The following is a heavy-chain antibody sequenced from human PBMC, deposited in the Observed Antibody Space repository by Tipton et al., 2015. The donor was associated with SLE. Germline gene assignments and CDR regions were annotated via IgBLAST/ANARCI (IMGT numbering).Heavy chain of an antibody. D-gene: IGHD3-3*01. Sequence: TLSLTCTVSGGSISSSSYYWGWIRQPPGKGLEWIGSIYYSGSTHYNPSLKSRVTISVDTSKNQFSLKLSSVTAADTAVYYCARIRFWSGYYYYMDVWGKGTTVTVSS. J-gene: IGHJ6*03. V-gene: IGHV4-39*07. CDR1: GGSISSSSYY. CDR2: IYYSGST. CDR3: ARIRFWSGYYYYMDV.